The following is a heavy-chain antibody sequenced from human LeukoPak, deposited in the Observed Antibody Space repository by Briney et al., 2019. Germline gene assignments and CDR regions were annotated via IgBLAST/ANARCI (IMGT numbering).Heavy chain of an antibody. V-gene: IGHV3-15*01. CDR1: GLTFNNAW. CDR2: IRSRSAGGTT. D-gene: IGHD2-15*01. Sequence: GGSLGLSCAASGLTFNNAWMSWVRQAPGKELEWVGRIRSRSAGGTTDYGAPVKGRFTISRDDSKNTLYLQMNSLKTEDTAVYYCSTGGGTHDYWGQGTLVTVSS. J-gene: IGHJ4*02. CDR3: STGGGTHDY.